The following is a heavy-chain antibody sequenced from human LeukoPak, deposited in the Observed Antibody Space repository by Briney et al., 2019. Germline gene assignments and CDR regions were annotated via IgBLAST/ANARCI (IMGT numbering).Heavy chain of an antibody. Sequence: GGSLRLSCAASGFTVGSNTMSWVRQAPGKGLEWVSIIYSGGSTSYADSVKGRFTISRDNSKNTLYLQMNSLRTEDTAVYYCARGGSYFDIGGYYFYWGQGTLVTVSS. CDR1: GFTVGSNT. D-gene: IGHD3-22*01. J-gene: IGHJ4*02. V-gene: IGHV3-66*01. CDR2: IYSGGST. CDR3: ARGGSYFDIGGYYFY.